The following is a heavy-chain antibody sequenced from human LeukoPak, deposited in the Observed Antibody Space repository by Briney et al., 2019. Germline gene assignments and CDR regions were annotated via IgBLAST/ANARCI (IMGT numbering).Heavy chain of an antibody. D-gene: IGHD1-26*01. CDR3: ASGGSYRSPFDY. CDR2: ISSSSSYI. CDR1: GFTFSSYS. Sequence: GGSLRHSCAASGFTFSSYSMNWVRQAPGKGLEWVSSISSSSSYIYYADSVKGRFTISRDNAKNSLYLQMNSLRAEDTAVYYCASGGSYRSPFDYWGQGTLVTVSS. V-gene: IGHV3-21*01. J-gene: IGHJ4*02.